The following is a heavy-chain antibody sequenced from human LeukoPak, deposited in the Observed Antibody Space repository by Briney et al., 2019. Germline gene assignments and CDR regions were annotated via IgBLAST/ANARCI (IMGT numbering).Heavy chain of an antibody. D-gene: IGHD3-22*01. V-gene: IGHV3-53*01. CDR3: AWESSGYYY. CDR1: GLTLSSNY. Sequence: QPGGSVRLSCAASGLTLSSNYMSWLRQAPGKGLEWVSVIYSGGSTYYADSVKGRFTISRDNSKNTLYLQMNSLRAEVTAVYYCAWESSGYYYLGQGTMVTVSS. J-gene: IGHJ4*02. CDR2: IYSGGST.